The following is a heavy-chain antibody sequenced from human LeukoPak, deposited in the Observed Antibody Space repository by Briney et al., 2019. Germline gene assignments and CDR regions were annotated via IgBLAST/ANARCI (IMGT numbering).Heavy chain of an antibody. CDR3: ARDFGTIVVVTAIVD. V-gene: IGHV3-74*01. D-gene: IGHD2-21*02. J-gene: IGHJ4*02. CDR1: GFTFDDYA. CDR2: INTDVSST. Sequence: GRSLRLSCAASGFTFDDYAMHWVRQAPGKGLEWVSRINTDVSSTSYADSVKGRFTISRDNAKNTLYLQMNSLRAEDTAVYYCARDFGTIVVVTAIVDWGQGTLVTVSS.